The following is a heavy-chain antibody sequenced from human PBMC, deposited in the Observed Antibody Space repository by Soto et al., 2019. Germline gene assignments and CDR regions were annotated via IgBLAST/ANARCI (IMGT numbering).Heavy chain of an antibody. J-gene: IGHJ5*02. V-gene: IGHV3-74*01. CDR1: GFTFSSYW. CDR3: ARVGSYSDFWSGFGGLDH. CDR2: INRDVSST. Sequence: GGSLRLSCAASGFTFSSYWMHWVRQAPGKGLVWVSRINRDVSSTTYADSVKGRFTISRDNAKNTVYLQMNSLRAEDTAVYYCARVGSYSDFWSGFGGLDHWGQGTLVTVSS. D-gene: IGHD3-3*01.